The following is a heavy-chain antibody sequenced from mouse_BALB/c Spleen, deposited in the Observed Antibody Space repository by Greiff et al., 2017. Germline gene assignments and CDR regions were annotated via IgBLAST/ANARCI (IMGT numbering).Heavy chain of an antibody. CDR1: GYTFTSYW. J-gene: IGHJ3*01. Sequence: QVQLQQSGAELAKPGASVKMSCKASGYTFTSYWMHWVKQRPGQGLEWIGYINPSTGYTEYNQKFKDKSTLTADKSSSTAYMQLSSLTSEDSAVYYCARPYRYFFAYWGQGTLVTVSA. D-gene: IGHD2-14*01. CDR2: INPSTGYT. CDR3: ARPYRYFFAY. V-gene: IGHV1-7*01.